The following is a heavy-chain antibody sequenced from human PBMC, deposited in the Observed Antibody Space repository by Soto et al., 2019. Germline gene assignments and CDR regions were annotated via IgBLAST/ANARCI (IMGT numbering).Heavy chain of an antibody. CDR2: LSASGATA. CDR3: AKTEAVVAVDVNPRWFDS. D-gene: IGHD2-15*01. V-gene: IGHV3-23*01. CDR1: GFSLRSTA. Sequence: EVQLLESGGGLVQPGVSLRLSCATYGFSLRSTAMSWVRRAPGKGLEWVSTLSASGATALFADFAKGRLTISRDTSKNTLVLDMGKLKVDDTATYYGAKTEAVVAVDVNPRWFDSWGPGTLVTVSS. J-gene: IGHJ5*02.